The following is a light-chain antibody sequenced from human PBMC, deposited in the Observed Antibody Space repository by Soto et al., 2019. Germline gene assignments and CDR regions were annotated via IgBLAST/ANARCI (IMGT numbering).Light chain of an antibody. CDR2: AAS. CDR3: LQHNSYSWT. J-gene: IGKJ1*01. CDR1: QSISSY. V-gene: IGKV1-17*01. Sequence: DIQMTQSASSLSASVGDRVTITCRASQSISSYLNWYQQKPGKAPKLLIYAASSLQSGVPSRFSGSGSGTEFTLTISSLQPEDFATYYCLQHNSYSWTFGQGTKVDI.